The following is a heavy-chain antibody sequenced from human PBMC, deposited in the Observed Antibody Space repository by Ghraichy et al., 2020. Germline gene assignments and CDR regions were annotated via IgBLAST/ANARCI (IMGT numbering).Heavy chain of an antibody. CDR2: FDPEDGET. D-gene: IGHD3-10*01. Sequence: ASVKVSCKVSGYTLTELSMHWVRQAPGKGLEWMGGFDPEDGETIYAQKFQGRVTMTEDTSTDTAYMELSSLRSEDTAVYYCATDTSTLLWNDAFDIWGQGTMVTVSS. J-gene: IGHJ3*02. V-gene: IGHV1-24*01. CDR3: ATDTSTLLWNDAFDI. CDR1: GYTLTELS.